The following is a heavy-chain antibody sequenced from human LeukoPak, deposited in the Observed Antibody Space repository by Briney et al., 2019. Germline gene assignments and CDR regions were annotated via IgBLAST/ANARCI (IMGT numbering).Heavy chain of an antibody. V-gene: IGHV3-23*01. CDR3: AKDLNYAFDY. CDR2: LSGNGAKT. D-gene: IGHD1-7*01. Sequence: GGSLRLSCAASGFAFSTFAMNWVRQAPGKGLEWVSALSGNGAKTYYADSVKGRFTISRDNSGNTLYLQMNRLRAEDTAIYFCAKDLNYAFDYRGQGALVTVSS. J-gene: IGHJ4*02. CDR1: GFAFSTFA.